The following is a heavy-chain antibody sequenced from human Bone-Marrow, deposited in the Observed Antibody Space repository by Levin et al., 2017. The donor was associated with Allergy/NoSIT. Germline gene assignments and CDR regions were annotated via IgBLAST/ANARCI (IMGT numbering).Heavy chain of an antibody. J-gene: IGHJ4*02. V-gene: IGHV3-53*01. D-gene: IGHD3-10*01. CDR2: IYSVGTT. CDR3: TGGPSGVRG. CDR1: GFTVSNNY. Sequence: GESLKISCAVSGFTVSNNYMSWVRQAPGAGLEWVSLIYSVGTTYYADSVKGRFTISRDNSRNTLYLQMNSLRAEDTAVYYCTGGPSGVRGWGQGALVTVSS.